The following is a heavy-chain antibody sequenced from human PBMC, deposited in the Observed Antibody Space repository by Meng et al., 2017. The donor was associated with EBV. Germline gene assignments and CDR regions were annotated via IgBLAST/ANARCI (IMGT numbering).Heavy chain of an antibody. CDR2: INAGNGNT. Sequence: QFLLFQSWAEVNKPVASGKVSCKASGYTFTSYAMHWVRQAPGQRLEWMGWINAGNGNTKYSQKFQGRVTITRDTSASTAYMELSSLRSEDTAVYYCARRGGVADWFDPWGQGTLVTVSS. D-gene: IGHD2-15*01. J-gene: IGHJ5*02. V-gene: IGHV1-3*01. CDR3: ARRGGVADWFDP. CDR1: GYTFTSYA.